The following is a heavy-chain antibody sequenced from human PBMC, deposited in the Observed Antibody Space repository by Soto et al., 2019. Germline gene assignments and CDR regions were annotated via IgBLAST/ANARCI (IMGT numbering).Heavy chain of an antibody. CDR2: TSWNSNII. V-gene: IGHV3-9*01. CDR3: AKGGPDGFCSGGRCYFDY. D-gene: IGHD2-15*01. J-gene: IGHJ4*02. CDR1: GFTFDDYA. Sequence: EVQLVESGGGLVQPGRSLRLSCAASGFTFDDYAMHWVRRVPGKGLEWVSSTSWNSNIIGYADSVKGRVTLSSDNAKTTLYRQMHSLRPEDTALYYSAKGGPDGFCSGGRCYFDYWGQGTLVTVSS.